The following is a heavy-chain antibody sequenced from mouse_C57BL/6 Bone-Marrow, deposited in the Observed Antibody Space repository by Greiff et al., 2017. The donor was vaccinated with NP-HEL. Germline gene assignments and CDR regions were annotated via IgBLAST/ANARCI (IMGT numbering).Heavy chain of an antibody. D-gene: IGHD2-1*01. Sequence: VKLVESGPGLVAPSQSLSITCTVSGFSLTSYGVDWVRQSPGKGLEWLGVIWGVGSTNYNSALKSRLSISKDNSKSQVFLKMNSLQTDDTAMYYCASVGGNYEAWFAYWGQGTLVTVSA. CDR3: ASVGGNYEAWFAY. CDR1: GFSLTSYG. J-gene: IGHJ3*01. V-gene: IGHV2-6*01. CDR2: IWGVGST.